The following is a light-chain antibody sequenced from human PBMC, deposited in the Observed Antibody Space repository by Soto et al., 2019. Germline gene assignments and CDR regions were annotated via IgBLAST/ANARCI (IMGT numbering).Light chain of an antibody. V-gene: IGLV2-14*01. Sequence: QSALTQPASVSGSPGQSITISCTGTSGDIGSYNRVSWYQQHPGKAPKLIIYEVTDRPSGVSNRFSGSKSGNTASLTISGLHADDEVEYYWSSYTNLNTRACVFGTGTKLTVL. CDR1: SGDIGSYNR. CDR3: SSYTNLNTRACV. J-gene: IGLJ1*01. CDR2: EVT.